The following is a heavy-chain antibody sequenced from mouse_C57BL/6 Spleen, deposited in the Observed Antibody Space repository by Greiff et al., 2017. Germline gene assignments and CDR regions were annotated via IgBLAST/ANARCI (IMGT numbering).Heavy chain of an antibody. CDR1: GFTFSSYG. V-gene: IGHV5-6*01. CDR3: ARHEGTGHFDY. CDR2: ISSGGSYT. Sequence: EVQLVESGGDLVKPGGSLKLSCAASGFTFSSYGMSWVRQTPDKRLEWVATISSGGSYTYYPDSVKGRFTISRDNAKNTLYLQMSSLKSEDTAMYYCARHEGTGHFDYWGQGTTLTVSS. D-gene: IGHD3-3*01. J-gene: IGHJ2*01.